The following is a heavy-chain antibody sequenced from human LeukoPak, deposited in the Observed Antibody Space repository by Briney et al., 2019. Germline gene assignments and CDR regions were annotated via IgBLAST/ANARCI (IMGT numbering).Heavy chain of an antibody. J-gene: IGHJ5*02. CDR3: ARANYYDSSGYHNWFDP. CDR2: IYHSGST. Sequence: SETLSLTCAVSGGSISSGGYSWSWIRQPPGKGLEWIGYIYHSGSTYYNPSLKSRVTISVDRSKNQFSLKLSSVTAADTAVYYCARANYYDSSGYHNWFDPWGQGTLVTVSS. CDR1: GGSISSGGYS. V-gene: IGHV4-30-2*01. D-gene: IGHD3-22*01.